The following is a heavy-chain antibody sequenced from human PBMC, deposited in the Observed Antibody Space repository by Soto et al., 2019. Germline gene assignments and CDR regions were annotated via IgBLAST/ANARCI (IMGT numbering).Heavy chain of an antibody. CDR3: AKDVSGSYS. D-gene: IGHD1-26*01. CDR1: GFTFSTYA. V-gene: IGHV3-23*01. Sequence: EVQVLESGGGLVQPRGSLRLSCAASGFTFSTYAMSWVRQAPGKGLEWVSGIGGSGGSTYYADSVKGRFTISRDNSKNNLYLQMNSLRAEDTAVYYCAKDVSGSYSWGQGTLVTVSS. J-gene: IGHJ4*02. CDR2: IGGSGGST.